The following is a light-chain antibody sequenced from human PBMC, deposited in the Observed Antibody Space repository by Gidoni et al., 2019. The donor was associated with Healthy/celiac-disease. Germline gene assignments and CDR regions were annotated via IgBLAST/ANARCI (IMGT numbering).Light chain of an antibody. CDR1: QSVSSSY. V-gene: IGKV3-20*01. Sequence: EIALTQSQGTLSLSPGARATLTCSASQSVSSSYLAWYQQKPGQAPRLLIYGASSRATGIPARFSGSGSGTDFTLTISRLEPEDFAVYYCQQYGSSRLTFGGGTQVEIK. J-gene: IGKJ4*01. CDR3: QQYGSSRLT. CDR2: GAS.